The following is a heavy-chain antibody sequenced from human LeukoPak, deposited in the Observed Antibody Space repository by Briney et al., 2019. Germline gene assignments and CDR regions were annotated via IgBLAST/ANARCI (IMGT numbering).Heavy chain of an antibody. D-gene: IGHD5-18*01. V-gene: IGHV3-23*01. J-gene: IGHJ4*02. CDR1: GFIFSSYA. Sequence: GGPQSLFCGASGFIFSSYAMSWLRQATEKVLEGVIDYSGNCGNTYCADSVKRRFTISRDNSMTTLYLQMNSLRVEDTDVYYCAKSLILLPYYFDYWGQGTRVSVSS. CDR2: YSGNCGNT. CDR3: AKSLILLPYYFDY.